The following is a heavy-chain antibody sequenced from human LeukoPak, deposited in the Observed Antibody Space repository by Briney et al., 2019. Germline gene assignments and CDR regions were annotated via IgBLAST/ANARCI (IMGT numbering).Heavy chain of an antibody. V-gene: IGHV5-51*01. D-gene: IGHD3-22*01. CDR1: GYSFTSYW. J-gene: IGHJ4*02. CDR3: ARQSDYYDSNGYYYFDY. CDR2: IYPGDSDT. Sequence: GESLKISCKGSGYSFTSYWIGWVRQMPGKGLEWMGIIYPGDSDTRYSPSFQGQVTISADKSISTAYLQWSSLKASDTAMYYCARQSDYYDSNGYYYFDYWGQGTLVTVSS.